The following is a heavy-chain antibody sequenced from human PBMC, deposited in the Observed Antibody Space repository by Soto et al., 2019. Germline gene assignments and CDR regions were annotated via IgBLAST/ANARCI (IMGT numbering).Heavy chain of an antibody. D-gene: IGHD2-21*02. V-gene: IGHV1-69*02. CDR2: TIPXLGIA. J-gene: IGHJ4*02. CDR1: GGPFSSYT. CDR3: ASQGLVVVTAPFDY. Sequence: VSCKASGGPFSSYTISWVRQAPGQGXELMGRTIPXLGIAXYAQKLQGRVTXTADKSTXXAYMELSSLRSEDKAVYYCASQGLVVVTAPFDYWGKGTLVTVSS.